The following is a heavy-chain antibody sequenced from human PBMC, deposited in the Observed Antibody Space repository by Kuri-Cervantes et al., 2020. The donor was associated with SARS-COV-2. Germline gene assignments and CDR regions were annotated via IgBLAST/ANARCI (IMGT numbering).Heavy chain of an antibody. J-gene: IGHJ3*02. CDR2: INHSGST. CDR3: ARYRAFGAWADAFDI. Sequence: GSLRLSCAVYGGSFSGYYWSWIRQPPGKGLEWIGEINHSGSTNYNPSLKSRVTISVDTSKNQFSPKLSSVTAADTAVYYCARYRAFGAWADAFDIWGQGTMVTVSS. V-gene: IGHV4-34*01. CDR1: GGSFSGYY. D-gene: IGHD3-10*01.